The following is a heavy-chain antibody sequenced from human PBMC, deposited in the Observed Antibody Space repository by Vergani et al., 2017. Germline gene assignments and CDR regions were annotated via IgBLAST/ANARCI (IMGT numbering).Heavy chain of an antibody. V-gene: IGHV1-58*02. CDR2: IVVGSGNT. CDR3: AKLLGYCSSTSCEGYMDV. CDR1: GFTFTSSA. Sequence: QMQLVQSGPEVKKPGTSVKVSCKASGFTFTSSAMQWVRQARGQRLEWIGWIVVGSGNTNYAQKFQERVTITRDMSTSTAYMELSSLRSEDTAVYYCAKLLGYCSSTSCEGYMDVWGKGTTVTVSS. J-gene: IGHJ6*03. D-gene: IGHD2-2*01.